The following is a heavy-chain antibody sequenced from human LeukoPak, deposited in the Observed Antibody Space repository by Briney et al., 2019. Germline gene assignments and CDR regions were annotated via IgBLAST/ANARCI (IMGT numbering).Heavy chain of an antibody. CDR1: GFPFRNYG. CDR3: ARNNYYGSGSPFDY. V-gene: IGHV3-48*04. Sequence: GGSLLLSCAGSGFPFRNYGVDWVRQAPGKGLEGGSYISSSSSTIYYADSVKGRFTISRDNAKNSLYLQMNSLRAEDTAVYYCARNNYYGSGSPFDYRGQGTLGTVSS. D-gene: IGHD3-10*01. J-gene: IGHJ4*02. CDR2: ISSSSSTI.